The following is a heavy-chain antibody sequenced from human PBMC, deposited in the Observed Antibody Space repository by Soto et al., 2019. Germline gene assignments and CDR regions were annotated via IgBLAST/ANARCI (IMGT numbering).Heavy chain of an antibody. CDR1: GASITDSTYY. D-gene: IGHD4-4*01. CDR3: ARHRSNYGSKWFPS. V-gene: IGHV4-39*01. Sequence: SETLSLTCTASGASITDSTYYWGWIRQSPGKGLEWIGSIYYSGSTYYNPSLEGRVTISVDTSKNQFSLRLTSVTAADTALYFCARHRSNYGSKWFPSWGQGTLVTVS. CDR2: IYYSGST. J-gene: IGHJ5*01.